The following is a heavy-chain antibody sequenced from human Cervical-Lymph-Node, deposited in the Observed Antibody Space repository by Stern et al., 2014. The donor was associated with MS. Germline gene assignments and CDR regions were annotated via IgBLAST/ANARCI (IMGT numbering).Heavy chain of an antibody. D-gene: IGHD1-1*01. Sequence: QITLKESGPAMVKPTQTLTLTCTFSGFSLSTSGMRVSWIRQPPGHALEWLARIDWDNTEFSSPSLKTRLTITKDTSRNQGVLVMTNMDPTDTATYFCARSYNWSPFDPWGQGTLVTVSS. CDR2: IDWDNTE. V-gene: IGHV2-70*04. J-gene: IGHJ5*02. CDR3: ARSYNWSPFDP. CDR1: GFSLSTSGMR.